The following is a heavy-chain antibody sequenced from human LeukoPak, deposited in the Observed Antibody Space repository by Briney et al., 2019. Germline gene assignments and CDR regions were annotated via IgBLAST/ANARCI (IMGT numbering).Heavy chain of an antibody. V-gene: IGHV1-2*04. J-gene: IGHJ4*02. CDR3: ARAGAYSSSWEIDY. CDR1: GYTFTGYY. D-gene: IGHD6-13*01. Sequence: ASVKVSCKASGYTFTGYYMHWVRQAPGQGLEWMGWINPNSGGTNYAQKFQGWVTMTRDTSISTAYMELSRLRSDDTAVYYCARAGAYSSSWEIDYWGQGPLVTVSS. CDR2: INPNSGGT.